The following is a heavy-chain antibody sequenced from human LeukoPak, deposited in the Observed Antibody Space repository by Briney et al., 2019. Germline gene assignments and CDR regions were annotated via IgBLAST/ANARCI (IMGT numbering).Heavy chain of an antibody. J-gene: IGHJ6*03. CDR3: ARGSYSGYDYWYYYYYYMDV. D-gene: IGHD5-12*01. Sequence: GGSLRLSCVASGFTLSSYSMNWVRQAPGKGLEWVSSISRSGSYIYYADSVKGRFTISRDSAKSSLYLQMNSLRAEDTAVYYCARGSYSGYDYWYYYYYYMDVWGKGTTVTVSS. V-gene: IGHV3-21*01. CDR2: ISRSGSYI. CDR1: GFTLSSYS.